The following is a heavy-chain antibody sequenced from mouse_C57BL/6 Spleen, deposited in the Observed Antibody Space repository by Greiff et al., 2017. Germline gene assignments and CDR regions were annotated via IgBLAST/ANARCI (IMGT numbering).Heavy chain of an antibody. CDR2: IYPGDGDT. D-gene: IGHD1-1*01. J-gene: IGHJ3*01. CDR3: ARSSTVVAKAY. V-gene: IGHV1-82*01. Sequence: QVQLQQSGPELVKPGASVKISCTASGYAFSSSWMNWVKQRPGKGLEWIGRIYPGDGDTNYNGKFKGKATLTADKSSSTAYLQLSSLTSEDSAVYFCARSSTVVAKAYWGQGTLVTVSA. CDR1: GYAFSSSW.